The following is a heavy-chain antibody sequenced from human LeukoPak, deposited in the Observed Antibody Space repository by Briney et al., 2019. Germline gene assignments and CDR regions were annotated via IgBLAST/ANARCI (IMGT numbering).Heavy chain of an antibody. CDR3: AKSGPLLWFGELTH. D-gene: IGHD3-10*01. V-gene: IGHV4-34*01. J-gene: IGHJ4*02. CDR2: INHSGSA. CDR1: GGSFSGYY. Sequence: SETLSLTCAVSGGSFSGYYWTWIRLPPGKGLEWIGEINHSGSANYNPSLMSRVTISLDTSKNHFSLNLSSVTAADTAVYYCAKSGPLLWFGELTHWGQGTLVTVSS.